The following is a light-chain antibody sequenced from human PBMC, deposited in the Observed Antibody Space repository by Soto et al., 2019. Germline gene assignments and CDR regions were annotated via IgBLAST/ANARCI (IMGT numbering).Light chain of an antibody. CDR1: SSDVGGYNY. CDR3: SSYAGSNNFGV. V-gene: IGLV2-8*01. CDR2: EVS. J-gene: IGLJ1*01. Sequence: SVLTQPPSASGSPGQSVTISCTGTSSDVGGYNYVSWYQQHPGKAPKLMIYEVSKRPSGVPDRFSGSKSGNTASQTVSGLQAEDEADYYCSSYAGSNNFGVFGTGTKLTVL.